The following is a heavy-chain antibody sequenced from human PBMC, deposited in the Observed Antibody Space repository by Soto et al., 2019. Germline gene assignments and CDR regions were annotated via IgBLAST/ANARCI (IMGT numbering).Heavy chain of an antibody. J-gene: IGHJ4*02. D-gene: IGHD2-8*02. CDR1: GGSVTSASYY. V-gene: IGHV4-61*01. Sequence: LSLTCSVSGGSVTSASYYWSWIRQSPGKGLECIGYVFQGANTNYNPSLKGRVTISVDTSRNQFSLDLTSVTAADTAVYYCATALGPTTGIDYWGQGTLVTVS. CDR3: ATALGPTTGIDY. CDR2: VFQGANT.